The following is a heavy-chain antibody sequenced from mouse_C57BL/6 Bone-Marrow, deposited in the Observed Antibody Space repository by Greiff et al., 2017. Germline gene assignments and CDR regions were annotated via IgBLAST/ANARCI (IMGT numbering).Heavy chain of an antibody. J-gene: IGHJ4*01. Sequence: QVQLQQSGAELARPGASVKLSCKASGYTFTSYGISWVKQSTGQGLEWIGEFYPRSGNTYYNEKFKGKATLTVDKSSSTAYMELRSVTSDDSAVDFCARVDNYNDYALDYWGQGTSVTVSS. CDR2: FYPRSGNT. CDR1: GYTFTSYG. CDR3: ARVDNYNDYALDY. V-gene: IGHV1-81*01. D-gene: IGHD1-1*02.